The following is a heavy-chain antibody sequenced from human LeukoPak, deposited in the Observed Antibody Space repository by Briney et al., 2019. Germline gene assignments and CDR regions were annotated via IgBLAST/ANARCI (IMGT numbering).Heavy chain of an antibody. CDR1: GFTLSTYS. CDR2: IGYTNSPI. J-gene: IGHJ5*02. CDR3: AKEAVGSRTNYNWFDP. D-gene: IGHD6-13*01. Sequence: GGSLRLSCTASGFTLSTYSMNWVRQAPGKGLEWVSYIGYTNSPIHYADSVKGRFTISRDNSKNTLYLQMNSLRAEDTAVYYCAKEAVGSRTNYNWFDPWGQGTLVTVSS. V-gene: IGHV3-48*01.